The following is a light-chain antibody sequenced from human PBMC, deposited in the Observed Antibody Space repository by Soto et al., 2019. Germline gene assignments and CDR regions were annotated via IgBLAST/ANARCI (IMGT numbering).Light chain of an antibody. Sequence: AIQVTQSPSSLSASVGDRVTITCRASEDIRNDLGWYQQKPGEAPNLLIFAASTLQIGVPSRFSGSGSGTDFTLTISSLQPKDFATYYCLQAHSYPFTFGPGTKVDVK. V-gene: IGKV1-6*01. J-gene: IGKJ3*01. CDR1: EDIRND. CDR3: LQAHSYPFT. CDR2: AAS.